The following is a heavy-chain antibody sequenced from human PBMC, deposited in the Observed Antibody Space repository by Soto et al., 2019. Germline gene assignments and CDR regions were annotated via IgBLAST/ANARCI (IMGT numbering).Heavy chain of an antibody. J-gene: IGHJ4*02. D-gene: IGHD3-3*01. CDR3: AKDGRFLEWLFIKGAFHFDY. CDR2: ISGSGGST. V-gene: IGHV3-23*01. CDR1: GFTFSSYA. Sequence: GGSLRLSCAASGFTFSSYAMSWVRQAPGKGLEWVSAISGSGGSTYYADSVKGRFTISRDNSKNTLYLQMNSLRAEDTAVYYCAKDGRFLEWLFIKGAFHFDYWGQGTLVTVSS.